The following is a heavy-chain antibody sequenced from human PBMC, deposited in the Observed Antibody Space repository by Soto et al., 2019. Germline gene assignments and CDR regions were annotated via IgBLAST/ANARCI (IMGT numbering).Heavy chain of an antibody. J-gene: IGHJ4*02. CDR2: ISSSGSTI. CDR3: ARETGIEAPGTFYY. V-gene: IGHV3-11*01. CDR1: GFTFSDYY. D-gene: IGHD6-13*01. Sequence: PGGSLRLSCAASGFTFSDYYMSWIRQAPGKGLEWVSYISSSGSTIYYADSVKGRFTISRDNAKNSLYLQMNSLRAGDTAVFFCARETGIEAPGTFYYWGRGTLVTVSA.